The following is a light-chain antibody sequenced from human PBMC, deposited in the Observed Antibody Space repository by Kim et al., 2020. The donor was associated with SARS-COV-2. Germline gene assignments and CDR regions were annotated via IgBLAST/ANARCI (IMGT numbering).Light chain of an antibody. CDR2: DKN. J-gene: IGLJ2*01. CDR3: GSRDSDNHLGL. CDR1: RLRYYY. Sequence: ALVKTVRITCQGDRLRYYYASWDQQKPGQAPMLIVYDKNNRPSGIPDRFSGSTSGSTASLTITVAQAEDEADYYCGSRDSDNHLGLFGGGTKLTVL. V-gene: IGLV3-19*01.